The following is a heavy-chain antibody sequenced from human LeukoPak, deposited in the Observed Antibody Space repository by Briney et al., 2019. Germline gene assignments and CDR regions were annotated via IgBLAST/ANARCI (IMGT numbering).Heavy chain of an antibody. CDR1: GCSISSYY. D-gene: IGHD6-19*01. Sequence: WETLSLTCPASGCSISSYYWSWIRQPPGKGLEWIGYIYFSGSTNYNPSLKSRVTISVDTSKNLSFLKLSSVTAADTAVYYWARDRSSGWYFDYWGQGTRVTVSS. CDR2: IYFSGST. J-gene: IGHJ4*02. V-gene: IGHV4-59*01. CDR3: ARDRSSGWYFDY.